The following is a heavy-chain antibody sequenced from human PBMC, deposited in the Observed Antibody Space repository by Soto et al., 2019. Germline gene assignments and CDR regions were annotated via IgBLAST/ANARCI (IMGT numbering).Heavy chain of an antibody. CDR1: GGSISSGGYY. CDR3: ARNKPKQLACFDY. Sequence: SETLSPTCTVSGGSISSGGYYWSWIRQHPGKGLEWIGYIYYSGSTYYNPSLKSRVTISVDTSKNQFSLKLSSVTAADTALYYCARNKPKQLACFDYWGQGTLVTVSS. V-gene: IGHV4-31*03. J-gene: IGHJ4*02. D-gene: IGHD6-13*01. CDR2: IYYSGST.